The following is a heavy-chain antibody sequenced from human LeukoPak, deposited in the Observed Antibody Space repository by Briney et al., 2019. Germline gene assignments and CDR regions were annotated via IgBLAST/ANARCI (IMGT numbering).Heavy chain of an antibody. Sequence: PGGSLRLSCAASGFTFSDYYMTWIRQAPGKGREWVSDISSSGSTIYYADSIKGRFTISRDNAKSSVFLQMNSLRAGDTAVYYCARVGPYSSGWYSQNYFDYWGQGTLVTVSS. CDR3: ARVGPYSSGWYSQNYFDY. D-gene: IGHD6-19*01. CDR2: ISSSGSTI. CDR1: GFTFSDYY. J-gene: IGHJ4*02. V-gene: IGHV3-11*01.